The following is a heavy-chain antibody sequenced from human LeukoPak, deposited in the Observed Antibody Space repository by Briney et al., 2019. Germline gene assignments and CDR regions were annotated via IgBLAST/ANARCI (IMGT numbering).Heavy chain of an antibody. V-gene: IGHV3-53*01. CDR2: IYSGGST. D-gene: IGHD3-3*01. CDR1: GFTFSDYY. CDR3: ARAHDFWSGYYDY. Sequence: GGSLRLSCAASGFTFSDYYMSWIRQAPGKGLEWVSVIYSGGSTYYADSVKGRFTISRDNSKNTLYLQMNSLRAEDTAVYYCARAHDFWSGYYDYWGQGTLVTVSS. J-gene: IGHJ4*02.